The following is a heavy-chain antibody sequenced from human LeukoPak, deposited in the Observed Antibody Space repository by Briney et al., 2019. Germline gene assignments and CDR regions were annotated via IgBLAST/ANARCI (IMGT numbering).Heavy chain of an antibody. CDR3: AWVYSSSWSYYHY. D-gene: IGHD6-13*01. CDR2: IYPGDSDN. CDR1: GYSFTSYW. Sequence: GESLKISCKGSGYSFTSYWIGWVRQMPRKALEGMGIIYPGDSDNRYSPSFQGQVTISADKSISTAYLQWSSLKASDTAMYYCAWVYSSSWSYYHYWGQGTLVTVSS. J-gene: IGHJ4*02. V-gene: IGHV5-51*01.